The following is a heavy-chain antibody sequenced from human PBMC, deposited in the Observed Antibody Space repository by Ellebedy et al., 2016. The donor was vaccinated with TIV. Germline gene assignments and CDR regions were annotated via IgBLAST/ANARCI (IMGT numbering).Heavy chain of an antibody. J-gene: IGHJ6*02. Sequence: TLSLTCAVYGGSFSGYYWSRIRQPPGKALEWLARIDWDDDKYYSTSLKTRLTISKDTSKNQVVLTMTNMDPVDTATYYCARIKVAPGKHGMDVWGQGTTVTVSS. V-gene: IGHV2-70*11. CDR1: GGSFSGYY. CDR3: ARIKVAPGKHGMDV. D-gene: IGHD6-25*01. CDR2: IDWDDDK.